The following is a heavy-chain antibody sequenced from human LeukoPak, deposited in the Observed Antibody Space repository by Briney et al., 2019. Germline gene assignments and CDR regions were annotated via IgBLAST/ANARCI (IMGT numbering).Heavy chain of an antibody. J-gene: IGHJ4*02. CDR3: ARAAAADTFDY. Sequence: GGSLRLSCAASGFTVSSNYMSWVRQAPGKGLGWVSVIYSGGSTYYADSVKGRFTISRDNSKNTLYLQMNSLRAEDTAVYYCARAAAADTFDYWGQGTLVTVSS. V-gene: IGHV3-66*01. CDR2: IYSGGST. CDR1: GFTVSSNY. D-gene: IGHD6-13*01.